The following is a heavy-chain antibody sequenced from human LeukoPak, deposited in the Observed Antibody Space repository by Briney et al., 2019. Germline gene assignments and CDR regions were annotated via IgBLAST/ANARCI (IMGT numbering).Heavy chain of an antibody. V-gene: IGHV4-39*01. CDR1: GGSISSSSYY. CDR2: IYYSGST. D-gene: IGHD2-15*01. J-gene: IGHJ3*02. CDR3: ARRTSGGDAFDI. Sequence: SETLSLTCTVSGGSISSSSYYWGWIRQPPGKGLEWIGSIYYSGSTYYNPSLKSRVTLSVDTSKNQFSLKLSSVTAADTAVYYCARRTSGGDAFDIWGQGTMVTVSS.